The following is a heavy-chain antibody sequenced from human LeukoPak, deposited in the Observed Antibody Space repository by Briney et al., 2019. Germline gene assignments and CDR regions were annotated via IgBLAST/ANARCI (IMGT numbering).Heavy chain of an antibody. CDR3: ARLSAYYYGSYFYYYMDV. Sequence: GEPLRLSCEGPGFSLSSYSMTWVRQLPGKGPEWVANIRQDESERYFADSVKGRFTISRDNAKKSVYLHMSSLRAEDTALYYCARLSAYYYGSYFYYYMDVWGKGTTVTVSS. J-gene: IGHJ6*03. CDR1: GFSLSSYS. V-gene: IGHV3-7*01. D-gene: IGHD3-10*01. CDR2: IRQDESER.